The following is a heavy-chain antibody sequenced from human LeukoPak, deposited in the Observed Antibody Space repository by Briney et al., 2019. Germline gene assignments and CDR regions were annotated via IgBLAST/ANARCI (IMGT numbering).Heavy chain of an antibody. CDR2: IYYSGST. D-gene: IGHD2-2*01. CDR3: ARTQPKDIVVVPAAMSDYYYYYMDV. Sequence: SQTLSLTCTVSGGSISSGSYYWRWLRQPPGKGLEWIGYIYYSGSTNYNPSLKSRVTISVDTSKNQFSLKLSSVTAADTAVYYCARTQPKDIVVVPAAMSDYYYYYMDVWGKGTTVTISS. V-gene: IGHV4-61*01. J-gene: IGHJ6*03. CDR1: GGSISSGSYY.